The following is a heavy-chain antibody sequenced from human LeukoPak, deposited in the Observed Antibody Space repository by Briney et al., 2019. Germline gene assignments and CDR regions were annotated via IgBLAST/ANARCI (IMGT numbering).Heavy chain of an antibody. CDR1: GFTFSSYW. J-gene: IGHJ4*02. D-gene: IGHD6-13*01. V-gene: IGHV3-7*01. Sequence: PGGSLRLSCAASGFTFSSYWMSWVRQAPGKGLEWVANIKQDGSEKYYVDSVKGRFTISRDNAKNSLYLQVYSLRAEDTAVYYCARLKTRSIWLAAPYFDYWGQGTLVTVSS. CDR2: IKQDGSEK. CDR3: ARLKTRSIWLAAPYFDY.